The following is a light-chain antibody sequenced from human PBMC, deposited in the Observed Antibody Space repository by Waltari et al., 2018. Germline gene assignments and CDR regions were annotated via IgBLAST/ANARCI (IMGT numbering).Light chain of an antibody. CDR1: AFPKPY. V-gene: IGLV3-25*03. CDR3: QSADSSGTYWE. CDR2: RDT. J-gene: IGLJ3*02. Sequence: SSELTQPPSVSVSPGQTASISCSRAAFPKPYGYWYQQKPGQAPMLVIYRDTERPSGIPERFSGFSSGTTVTLTISGVQAEDEADYYCQSADSSGTYWEFGGGTKLTVL.